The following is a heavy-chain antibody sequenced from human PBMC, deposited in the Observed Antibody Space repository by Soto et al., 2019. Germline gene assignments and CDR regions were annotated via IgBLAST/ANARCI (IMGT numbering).Heavy chain of an antibody. D-gene: IGHD3-16*01. V-gene: IGHV4-31*03. CDR3: ARGLRSLYLDP. CDR2: IYYSGST. Sequence: SYTLSLSCTVSGVSISSGGYYWSWIRQHPGKGLEWIGYIYYSGSTYYNPSLKSRVTISVDTSKNQFSLKLSSVTAADTAAYYCARGLRSLYLDPWGQGTLVTVSS. J-gene: IGHJ5*02. CDR1: GVSISSGGYY.